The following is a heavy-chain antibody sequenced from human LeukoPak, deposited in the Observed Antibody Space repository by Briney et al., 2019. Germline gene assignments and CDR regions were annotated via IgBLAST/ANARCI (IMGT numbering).Heavy chain of an antibody. V-gene: IGHV3-7*03. CDR3: ARDGSKYYYYYYGMDV. CDR1: GFTFSRHW. CDR2: IKQDGSEK. J-gene: IGHJ6*02. Sequence: PGGSLRLSCAASGFTFSRHWMYWVRQAPGKGLEWVANIKQDGSEKYYVDSVKGRFTISRDNAKNSLYLQMNSLRAEDTAVYYCARDGSKYYYYYYGMDVWGQGTTVTVSS.